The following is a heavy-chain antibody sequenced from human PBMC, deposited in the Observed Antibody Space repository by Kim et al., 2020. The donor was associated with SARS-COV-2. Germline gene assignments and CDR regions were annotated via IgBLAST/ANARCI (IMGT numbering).Heavy chain of an antibody. Sequence: KYSQKFHGRVTIPSDTSASTAYMELSSLRSEDTAVYYCARATGYGMDVWGQGTTVTVSS. CDR3: ARATGYGMDV. J-gene: IGHJ6*02. V-gene: IGHV1-3*01. D-gene: IGHD4-17*01.